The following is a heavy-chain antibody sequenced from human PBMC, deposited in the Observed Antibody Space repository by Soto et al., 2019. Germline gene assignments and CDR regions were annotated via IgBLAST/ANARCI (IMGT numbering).Heavy chain of an antibody. J-gene: IGHJ4*02. CDR1: GYTFTSYA. Sequence: ASVKVSCKASGYTFTSYAMHWVRQAPGQRLEWMGWINAGNGNTKYSQKFQGRVTITRDTSASTAYTELSSLRSEDTAVYYCARDPITAMVKYYDSSGSDYWGQGTLVTVSS. D-gene: IGHD3-22*01. CDR2: INAGNGNT. V-gene: IGHV1-3*01. CDR3: ARDPITAMVKYYDSSGSDY.